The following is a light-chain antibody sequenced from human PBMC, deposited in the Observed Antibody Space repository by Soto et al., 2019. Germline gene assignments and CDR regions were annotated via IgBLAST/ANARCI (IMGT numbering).Light chain of an antibody. CDR1: QGIGSY. J-gene: IGKJ4*01. CDR3: QQHFT. V-gene: IGKV1-9*01. Sequence: DIQLTQSPSFLSASVGDRVTITCRASQGIGSYLAWYQQKPGKAPKLLISAASTLQSGVPSRFSGSGSGTEFTLTISSLQPEDFATYYCQQHFTFGGGTKVEIK. CDR2: AAS.